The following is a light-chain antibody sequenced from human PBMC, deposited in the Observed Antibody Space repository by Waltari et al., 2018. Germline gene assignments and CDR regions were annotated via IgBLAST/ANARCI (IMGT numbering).Light chain of an antibody. J-gene: IGKJ2*01. CDR3: QQYNSWRT. Sequence: IVMTQSPPTLSVSPGARATLSCRASQSIARNLAWYQQKPGQAPRLLMYGASTRATGIPARFSGSGSGTDFTLTISSLQSEDSAVYYCQQYNSWRTFGQGTKLEIK. CDR1: QSIARN. CDR2: GAS. V-gene: IGKV3-15*01.